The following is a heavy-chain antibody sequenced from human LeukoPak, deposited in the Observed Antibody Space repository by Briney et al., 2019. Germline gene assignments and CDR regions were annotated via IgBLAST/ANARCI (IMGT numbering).Heavy chain of an antibody. V-gene: IGHV4-59*01. D-gene: IGHD3-3*01. Sequence: PSETLSLTCTVSGDSFSGYFWDWIRQVPGKGLEWIGYMYYSGSTKYNPSLKSRVTISVDTSKNQFSLKLTSVTAADTAVYYCARGGITIFGVTIEGFDYWGPGTLVTVSS. CDR1: GDSFSGYF. CDR3: ARGGITIFGVTIEGFDY. J-gene: IGHJ4*02. CDR2: MYYSGST.